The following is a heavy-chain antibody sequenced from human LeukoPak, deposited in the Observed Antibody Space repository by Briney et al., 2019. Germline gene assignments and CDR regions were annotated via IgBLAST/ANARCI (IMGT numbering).Heavy chain of an antibody. V-gene: IGHV4-31*03. CDR2: IYYSGST. J-gene: IGHJ4*02. CDR1: GGSISSGGYY. D-gene: IGHD3-22*01. CDR3: ARVSDYYDSSGPGHYFDY. Sequence: SETLSLTCTVSGGSISSGGYYWSWIRQHPGKGLEWIGCIYYSGSTYYNPSLKSRVTISVDTSKNQFSLKLSSVTAADTAVYYCARVSDYYDSSGPGHYFDYWGQGTLVTVSS.